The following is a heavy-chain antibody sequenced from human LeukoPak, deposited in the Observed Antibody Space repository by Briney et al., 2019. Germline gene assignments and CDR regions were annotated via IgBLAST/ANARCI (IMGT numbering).Heavy chain of an antibody. CDR2: INAGNGNT. CDR3: ARFSDDSYYYFGMDV. CDR1: GYTFTRFS. J-gene: IGHJ6*02. V-gene: IGHV1-3*01. Sequence: ASVKVSCKASGYTFTRFSMNWVRQAPGQRLEWMGWINAGNGNTEYSQKFQGRVTFTRDTSASTAYIELSSLRSEDTALYYCARFSDDSYYYFGMDVWGQGTTVTVSS.